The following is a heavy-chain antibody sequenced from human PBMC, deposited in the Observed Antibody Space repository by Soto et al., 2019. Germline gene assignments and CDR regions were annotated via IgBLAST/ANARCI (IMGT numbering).Heavy chain of an antibody. D-gene: IGHD6-13*01. J-gene: IGHJ4*02. Sequence: GGSLILSCASSGFAFSSYGMHWVRHAPGKGLEWVAVISYDGSNKYYADSVKGRFTISRDNSKNTLYLQMNSLRAEDTAVYYCAIAPVLAAAGFAFDEWGKGNLVTV. CDR3: AIAPVLAAAGFAFDE. CDR1: GFAFSSYG. CDR2: ISYDGSNK. V-gene: IGHV3-30*03.